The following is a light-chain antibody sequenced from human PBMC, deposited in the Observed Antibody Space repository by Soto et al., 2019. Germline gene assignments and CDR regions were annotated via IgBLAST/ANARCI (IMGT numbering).Light chain of an antibody. CDR3: QQYLTSPKT. Sequence: TQSPATLSVSPGGRATLSCRASQSISDTLAWYQQKPGQAPRLLIYAASRRAPGIPERFSGSGSGTDFTLTISRLEPEDFAVYYCQQYLTSPKTFGQGTRLEIK. V-gene: IGKV3-20*01. CDR2: AAS. J-gene: IGKJ5*01. CDR1: QSISDT.